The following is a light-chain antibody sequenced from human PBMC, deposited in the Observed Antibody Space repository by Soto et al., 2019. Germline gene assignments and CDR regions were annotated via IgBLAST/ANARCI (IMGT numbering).Light chain of an antibody. CDR1: QSINGY. CDR2: AAS. CDR3: QQSYNAPLT. Sequence: DIQMTQSPSSLSASVGDRVTITCRASQSINGYLNWYQQKPGKAPNLLIYAASSLQSEVPSRFSGRGSGTDFTLTISSLQPEDFATYYCQQSYNAPLTFGGGTKVEIK. J-gene: IGKJ4*01. V-gene: IGKV1-39*01.